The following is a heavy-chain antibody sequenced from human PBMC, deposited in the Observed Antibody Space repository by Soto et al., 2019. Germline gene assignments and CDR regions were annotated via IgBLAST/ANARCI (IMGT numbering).Heavy chain of an antibody. D-gene: IGHD6-19*01. J-gene: IGHJ6*02. V-gene: IGHV1-69*01. Sequence: QVQLVQSGAEVKKPGSSVKVSCKASGGTFSSYAISWVRQAPGQGLEWMGGIIPIFGTANYAQKFQGRVTITADESTSTAYMELSSLRSEDTAVYYCAVDSTVAGYYYYCGMDVWGQGTTVTVSS. CDR1: GGTFSSYA. CDR3: AVDSTVAGYYYYCGMDV. CDR2: IIPIFGTA.